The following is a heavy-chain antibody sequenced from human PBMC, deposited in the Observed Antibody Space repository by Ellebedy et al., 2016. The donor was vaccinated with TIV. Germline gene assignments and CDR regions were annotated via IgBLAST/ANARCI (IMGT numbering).Heavy chain of an antibody. CDR1: GFTFGDYN. D-gene: IGHD4-17*01. CDR2: ISWDGSSS. J-gene: IGHJ4*02. Sequence: GGSLRLXXAASGFTFGDYNMHWVRQPPGEGLESVCIISWDGSSSRCADSVKGRFTISRDNAKNSLYLQMNSLRADDTAVYYCARGGYYDDYRPPFDYWGQGTLVTVSS. V-gene: IGHV3-20*03. CDR3: ARGGYYDDYRPPFDY.